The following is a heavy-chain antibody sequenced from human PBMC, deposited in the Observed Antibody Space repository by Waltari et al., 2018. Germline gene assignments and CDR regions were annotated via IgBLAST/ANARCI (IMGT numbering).Heavy chain of an antibody. CDR1: GFTFSSYG. Sequence: QVQLVEYGGGVVQPGGSLRLSCAASGFTFSSYGMHWVRQAPGKGLEWVAFIRYDGSNKYYSDSVKGRFTISRDNSKNTLYLQMNSLRAEDTAVYYCAKDNYDSSGFPGYWGQGTLVTVSS. V-gene: IGHV3-30*02. D-gene: IGHD3-22*01. J-gene: IGHJ4*02. CDR3: AKDNYDSSGFPGY. CDR2: IRYDGSNK.